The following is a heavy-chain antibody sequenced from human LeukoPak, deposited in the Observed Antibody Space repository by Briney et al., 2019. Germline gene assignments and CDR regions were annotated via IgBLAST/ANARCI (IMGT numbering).Heavy chain of an antibody. Sequence: SETLSLTCTVSGGSISSYYWSWIRQPAGKGLEWIGSIYYSGSTYYNPSLKSRVTISVDTSKNQFSLKLSSVTAADTAVYYCARQSYYYDSSGSYYYMDVWGKGTTVTVSS. CDR3: ARQSYYYDSSGSYYYMDV. CDR2: IYYSGST. CDR1: GGSISSYY. V-gene: IGHV4-59*05. J-gene: IGHJ6*03. D-gene: IGHD3-22*01.